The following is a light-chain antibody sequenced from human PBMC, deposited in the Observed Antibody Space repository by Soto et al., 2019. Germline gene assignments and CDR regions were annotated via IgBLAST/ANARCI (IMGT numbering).Light chain of an antibody. V-gene: IGKV3-15*01. CDR2: GAS. CDR1: QSVSSN. CDR3: QQYNNWATWT. Sequence: EIVMTQSPATLSVSPGERATLSCRASQSVSSNLAWYQQKPGQAPRLLIYGASTRATGIPARFSGSGSGTEFTLTISSLPFEDFAVYYCQQYNNWATWTFGQGTKV. J-gene: IGKJ1*01.